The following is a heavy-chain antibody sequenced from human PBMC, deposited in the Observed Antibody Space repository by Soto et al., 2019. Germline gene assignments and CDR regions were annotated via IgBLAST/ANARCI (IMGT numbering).Heavy chain of an antibody. Sequence: QVQLVQSGAEVKKPGASVKVSCKASGYTFTSYGISWVRQAPGQGLEWRGWISAYNGNTNYAQKLQGRVTMTTDTSTSTAYMELRSLRSDDTAVYYCVRHSVVVPAAIRERYYYYYGMDVWGQGTTVTVS. J-gene: IGHJ6*02. CDR3: VRHSVVVPAAIRERYYYYYGMDV. V-gene: IGHV1-18*01. CDR2: ISAYNGNT. CDR1: GYTFTSYG. D-gene: IGHD2-2*01.